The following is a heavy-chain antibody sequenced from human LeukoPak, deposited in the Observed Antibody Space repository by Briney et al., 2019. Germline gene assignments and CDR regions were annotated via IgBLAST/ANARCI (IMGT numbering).Heavy chain of an antibody. CDR3: ARSYCSGGSGYSGYYYGMDV. V-gene: IGHV3-33*01. J-gene: IGHJ6*04. CDR2: IWYDGNNK. CDR1: GFTFSSYG. Sequence: PGGSLRLSCAASGFTFSSYGMHWVRQAPGKGLEWVALIWYDGNNKYYADSVKGRFTISRDNSKNMLYLQMNSLRAEDTAMFYCARSYCSGGSGYSGYYYGMDVWGKGTTVTVSS. D-gene: IGHD2-15*01.